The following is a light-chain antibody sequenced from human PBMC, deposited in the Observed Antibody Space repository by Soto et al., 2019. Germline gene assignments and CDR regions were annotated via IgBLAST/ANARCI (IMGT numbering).Light chain of an antibody. Sequence: EIVMTQSPGTLSVSPGERATLSCRASQSVSINLAWYQQKPGQAPRLLIYDASTRATGIPARFSGSGSGTDFTLTISSLQSEDFAVYYCQQYDAWPLTFGGGTKVDIK. CDR2: DAS. V-gene: IGKV3D-15*01. J-gene: IGKJ4*01. CDR1: QSVSIN. CDR3: QQYDAWPLT.